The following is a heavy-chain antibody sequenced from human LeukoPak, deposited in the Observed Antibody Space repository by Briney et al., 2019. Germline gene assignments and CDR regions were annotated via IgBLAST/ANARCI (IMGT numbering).Heavy chain of an antibody. D-gene: IGHD4-17*01. V-gene: IGHV3-74*01. J-gene: IGHJ6*03. Sequence: TGGSLRLSCAASGFTFSSYWMHWVRQAPGKVLVWVSRIHGDGSSTNYADSVKGRFTISRDNAKNSLYLQMNSLRAEDTAVYYCSKGRAVTTYYYYMDVWGKGTTVTVSS. CDR1: GFTFSSYW. CDR3: SKGRAVTTYYYYMDV. CDR2: IHGDGSST.